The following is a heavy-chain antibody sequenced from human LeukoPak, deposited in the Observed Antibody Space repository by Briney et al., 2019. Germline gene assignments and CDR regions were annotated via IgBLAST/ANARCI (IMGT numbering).Heavy chain of an antibody. CDR1: GFTFSSYV. CDR3: ARVVRRWEIRDGLDI. V-gene: IGHV3-64*01. CDR2: ITTNGGST. D-gene: IGHD1-26*01. Sequence: GGSLRLSYAASGFTFSSYVMYWVRQAPGKGLEFVSAITTNGGSTYYASSVKGRFTISRDNSKNTLYLQMGSLRADDMAVYFCARVVRRWEIRDGLDIWGQGTMVTVSS. J-gene: IGHJ3*02.